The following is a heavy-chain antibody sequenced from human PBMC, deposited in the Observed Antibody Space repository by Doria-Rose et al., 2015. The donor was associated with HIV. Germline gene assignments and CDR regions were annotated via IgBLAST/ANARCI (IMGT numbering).Heavy chain of an antibody. J-gene: IGHJ4*02. CDR1: GVSLSSPGMG. CDR3: ARIKSSRWYHKYYFDF. V-gene: IGHV2-26*01. Sequence: QESGPVLVKPTETLTLTCTVSGVSLSSPGMGVSWIRQPPGKALEWLANIFSDDERSYKTSLKSRLTISRGTSKRQVVLTMTDTDPVDTATYYCARIKSSRWYHKYYFDFWGQGTLVIVSA. CDR2: IFSDDER. D-gene: IGHD6-13*01.